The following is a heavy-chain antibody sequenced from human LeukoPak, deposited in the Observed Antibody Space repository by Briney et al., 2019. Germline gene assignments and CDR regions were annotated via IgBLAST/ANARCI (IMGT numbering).Heavy chain of an antibody. CDR3: ARVYDSSGYSRPSFDY. D-gene: IGHD3-22*01. Sequence: GGSLRLSCAASEFSFRSYWMTWVRQAPGKGLEWVADIKHDGSEKYYVGSVKGRFTISRDNAKNSLYLQMNSLRAEDTAVYYCARVYDSSGYSRPSFDYWGQGTLVTVSS. CDR2: IKHDGSEK. J-gene: IGHJ4*02. V-gene: IGHV3-7*01. CDR1: EFSFRSYW.